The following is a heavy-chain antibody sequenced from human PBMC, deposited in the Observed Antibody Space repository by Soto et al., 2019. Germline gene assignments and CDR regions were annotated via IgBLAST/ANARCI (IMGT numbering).Heavy chain of an antibody. D-gene: IGHD2-2*01. J-gene: IGHJ4*02. CDR2: ISYDGSNK. Sequence: GGSLRLSCAASGFTFSSYGMHWVRQAPGKGLEWVAVISYDGSNKYYADSVKGRFTISRDNSKNTLYLQMNSLRAEDTAVYYCAKDGVGYCSSTSCPHDYWGQGTLVTVSS. CDR3: AKDGVGYCSSTSCPHDY. CDR1: GFTFSSYG. V-gene: IGHV3-30*18.